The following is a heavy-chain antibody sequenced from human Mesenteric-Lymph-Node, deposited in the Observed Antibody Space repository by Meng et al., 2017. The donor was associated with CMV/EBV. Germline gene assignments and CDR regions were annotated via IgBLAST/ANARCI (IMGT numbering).Heavy chain of an antibody. CDR3: ASLWQGGY. CDR1: GFTFSSNW. D-gene: IGHD2-21*01. Sequence: GGSLRLSCAASGFTFSSNWMSWVRQAPGKGPEWVADIKQDGGQIFYADSVQGRFTISRDNAENSLYLQMNSLRVEDTAIYFCASLWQGGYWGQGTLVTVSS. CDR2: IKQDGGQI. J-gene: IGHJ4*02. V-gene: IGHV3-7*01.